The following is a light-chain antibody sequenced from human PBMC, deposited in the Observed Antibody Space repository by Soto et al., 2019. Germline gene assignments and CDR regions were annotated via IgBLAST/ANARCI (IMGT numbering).Light chain of an antibody. Sequence: EIVLTQSPGTLSLSPGERATLSCRASQSISSSFLAWYQQRPGQAPRLLIHGVSSKAAGIPDRFSGSGSGTDFTLTINRLEPEDLALYVCQQYGSSPFTFGPGTQLEIK. CDR1: QSISSSF. CDR3: QQYGSSPFT. V-gene: IGKV3-20*01. CDR2: GVS. J-gene: IGKJ3*01.